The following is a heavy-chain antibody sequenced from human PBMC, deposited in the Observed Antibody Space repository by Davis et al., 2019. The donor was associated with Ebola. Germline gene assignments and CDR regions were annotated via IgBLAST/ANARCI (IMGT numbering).Heavy chain of an antibody. CDR3: VGRYQLLVW. Sequence: PSETLSLTCAVSGGPISSSNWWSWVRQPPGKGLEWIGELYHSGSTNYNPSLKSRVTISVDKSKNQFSLKPSSVTAADTAVYYCVGRYQLLVWWGQGTLVTVSS. V-gene: IGHV4-4*02. CDR2: LYHSGST. J-gene: IGHJ4*02. D-gene: IGHD2-2*01. CDR1: GGPISSSNW.